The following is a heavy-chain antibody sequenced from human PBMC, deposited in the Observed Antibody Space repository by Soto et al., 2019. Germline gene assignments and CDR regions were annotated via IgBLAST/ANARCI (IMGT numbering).Heavy chain of an antibody. D-gene: IGHD3-10*01. V-gene: IGHV3-23*01. CDR3: AKAGGSGTYYNGYFDY. J-gene: IGHJ4*02. CDR1: GFTFSSYA. Sequence: VSLRLSCAASGFTFSSYAMSWVRQAPGTGLEWVSAISGSGGRTDYADSVKGRFTISRDNSKNTLYLQMNSLRAEDTAVYYCAKAGGSGTYYNGYFDYWDQGTLVTVSS. CDR2: ISGSGGRT.